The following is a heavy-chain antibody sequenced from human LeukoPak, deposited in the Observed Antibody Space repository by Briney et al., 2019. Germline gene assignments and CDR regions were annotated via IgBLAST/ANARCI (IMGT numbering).Heavy chain of an antibody. J-gene: IGHJ5*02. V-gene: IGHV1-69*13. Sequence: SVKVSCKASGGTFSSYAISWVRQAPGQGLEWMGGIIPIFGTANYAQKFQGRVTITADESTSTAFMELSSLRSEDTAVYYCATGFGDPGYWFDPWGQGTLVTVSS. CDR1: GGTFSSYA. CDR2: IIPIFGTA. CDR3: ATGFGDPGYWFDP. D-gene: IGHD3-10*01.